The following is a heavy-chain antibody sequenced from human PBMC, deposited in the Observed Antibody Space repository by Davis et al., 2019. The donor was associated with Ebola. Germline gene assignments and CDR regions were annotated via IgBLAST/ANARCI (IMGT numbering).Heavy chain of an antibody. D-gene: IGHD6-19*01. CDR2: IIPIFGTA. V-gene: IGHV1-69*06. Sequence: SAKVSCKASGGTFSSYAISWVRQAPGQGLEWMGGIIPIFGTANYAQKFQGRVTITADKSTSTAYMELSSLRSEDTAVYYCARDHSSAYYYYGMDVWGQGTTVTVSS. CDR1: GGTFSSYA. CDR3: ARDHSSAYYYYGMDV. J-gene: IGHJ6*02.